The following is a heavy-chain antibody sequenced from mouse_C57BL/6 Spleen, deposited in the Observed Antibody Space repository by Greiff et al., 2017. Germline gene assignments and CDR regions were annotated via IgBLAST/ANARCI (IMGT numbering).Heavy chain of an antibody. CDR3: ARGGYGSSYEGNWYFDV. CDR1: GYTFTSYG. Sequence: VQLQQSGAELARPGASVKLSCKASGYTFTSYGISWVKQRTGQGLEWIGEIYPRSGNTYYNEKFKGKATLTADKSSSTAYMELRSLTSEDSAVYFCARGGYGSSYEGNWYFDVWGTGTTVTVSS. CDR2: IYPRSGNT. J-gene: IGHJ1*03. D-gene: IGHD1-1*01. V-gene: IGHV1-81*01.